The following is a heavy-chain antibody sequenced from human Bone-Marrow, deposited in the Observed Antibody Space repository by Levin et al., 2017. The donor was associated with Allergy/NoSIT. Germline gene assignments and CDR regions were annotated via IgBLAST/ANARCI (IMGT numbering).Heavy chain of an antibody. CDR2: VNPTGRSA. D-gene: IGHD4-17*01. V-gene: IGHV1-46*01. Sequence: ASVKVSCEASGFTFTTYYLHWLRQAPGQGLEWMGVVNPTGRSASYAQKFQGRVTMTRDTATSTVYMEMGSLRYEDTAIYYCATDYGDYQRRNFFDPWGQGTLVTVSS. J-gene: IGHJ5*02. CDR1: GFTFTTYY. CDR3: ATDYGDYQRRNFFDP.